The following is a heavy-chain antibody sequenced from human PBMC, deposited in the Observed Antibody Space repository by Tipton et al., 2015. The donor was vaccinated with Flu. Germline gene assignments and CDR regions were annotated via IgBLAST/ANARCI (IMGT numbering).Heavy chain of an antibody. CDR1: GGSISSSSYY. CDR3: ARLYDSSGHKGDWFDP. V-gene: IGHV4-39*01. J-gene: IGHJ5*02. D-gene: IGHD3-22*01. CDR2: IYYSGST. Sequence: TLSLTCTVSGGSISSSSYYWGWIRQPPGKGLEWIGSIYYSGSTYYNPSLKSRVTISVDTSKNQFSLKLSSVTAADTAVYYCARLYDSSGHKGDWFDPWGQGTLVTVSS.